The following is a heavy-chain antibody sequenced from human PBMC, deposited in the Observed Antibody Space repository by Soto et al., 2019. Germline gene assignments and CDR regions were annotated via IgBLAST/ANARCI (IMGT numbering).Heavy chain of an antibody. CDR1: GRTFGSTCSHD. D-gene: IGHD2-8*01. CDR3: VSRVSAPINY. CDR2: ISSNGANT. J-gene: IGHJ4*01. Sequence: PEGSLRLSCAAYGRTFGSTCSHDMSWVRQSPGKGPEWVSTISSNGANTHYAESGQGRFTISKDASRHIVNLHMKSLRADAMATLPCVSRVSAPINYWGQG. V-gene: IGHV3-23*01.